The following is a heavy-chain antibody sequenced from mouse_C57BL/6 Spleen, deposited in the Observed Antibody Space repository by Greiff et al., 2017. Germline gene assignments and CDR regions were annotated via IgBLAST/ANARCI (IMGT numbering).Heavy chain of an antibody. CDR2: IDPSDSYT. CDR3: ARSAGAGFAY. J-gene: IGHJ3*01. Sequence: QVQLQQPGAELVMPGASVKLSCKASGYTFTSYWMHWVKQRPGQGLEWIGEIDPSDSYTNYNQKFKGKSTLTVDESSSTAYMQLSSLTSEDSAVYYCARSAGAGFAYWGQGTLVTVSA. CDR1: GYTFTSYW. V-gene: IGHV1-69*01.